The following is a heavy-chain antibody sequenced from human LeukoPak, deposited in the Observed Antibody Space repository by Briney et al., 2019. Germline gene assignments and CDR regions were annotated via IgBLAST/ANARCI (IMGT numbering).Heavy chain of an antibody. CDR1: GGSISSYY. D-gene: IGHD6-13*01. CDR2: IYYSGST. V-gene: IGHV4-59*01. Sequence: PSETLSLTCTVSGGSISSYYWSWIRQPPGKGLEWIGYIYYSGSTNYSPSLKSRVTISVDTSKNQFSLKPISVTTADTAVYYCARLSATGGSNWFDPWGQGTLVTVSS. J-gene: IGHJ5*02. CDR3: ARLSATGGSNWFDP.